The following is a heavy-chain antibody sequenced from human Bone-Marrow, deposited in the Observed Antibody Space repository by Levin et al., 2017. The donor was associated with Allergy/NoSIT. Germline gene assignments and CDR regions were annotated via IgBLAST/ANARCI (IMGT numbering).Heavy chain of an antibody. Sequence: SETLSLTCTVSGGSISSYYWSWIRQPPGKGLEWIGYIYYSGSTNYNPSLKSRVTISVDTSKNQFSLKLSSVTAADTAVYYCARESQQLAHYFDYWGQGTLVTVSS. J-gene: IGHJ4*02. V-gene: IGHV4-59*01. CDR1: GGSISSYY. CDR2: IYYSGST. CDR3: ARESQQLAHYFDY. D-gene: IGHD6-13*01.